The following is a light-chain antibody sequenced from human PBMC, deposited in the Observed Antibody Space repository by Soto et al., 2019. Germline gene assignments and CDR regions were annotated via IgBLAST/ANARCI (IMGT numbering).Light chain of an antibody. CDR1: QSISSW. CDR3: QQYNSYSTWT. J-gene: IGKJ1*01. CDR2: KAS. V-gene: IGKV1-5*03. Sequence: DIQMTQSPSTLSASVGDRVTITCRASQSISSWLAWYQQKPGKAPKLLLYKASSLESGVTSRFSGSGSGTEFTLTISSLQPDDFATYYCQQYNSYSTWTFGQGTKGEIK.